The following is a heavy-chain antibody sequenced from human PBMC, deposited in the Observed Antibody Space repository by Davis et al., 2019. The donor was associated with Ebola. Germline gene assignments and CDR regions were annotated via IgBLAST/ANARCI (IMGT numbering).Heavy chain of an antibody. V-gene: IGHV3-21*01. CDR3: ARVGTYYYDSSGYLIGGYYFDY. Sequence: GESLKISCAASGFTFSTYSMSWVRQAPGKGLEWVSSISSDSDYIYYADSAKGRFTISRDNAKNSLYLQMNSLRAEDTAVYYCARVGTYYYDSSGYLIGGYYFDYWGQGTLVTVSS. J-gene: IGHJ4*02. CDR1: GFTFSTYS. CDR2: ISSDSDYI. D-gene: IGHD3-22*01.